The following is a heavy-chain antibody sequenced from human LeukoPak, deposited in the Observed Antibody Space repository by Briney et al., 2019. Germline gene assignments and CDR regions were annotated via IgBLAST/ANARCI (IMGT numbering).Heavy chain of an antibody. CDR2: ISTYNGNT. J-gene: IGHJ4*02. V-gene: IGHV1-18*01. Sequence: ASVKVSCKASGYTFTTFGISWVRQAPGQGLEWMGWISTYNGNTNYAQNLQGRVTMTTDTSTNTAYMELRSLRSDDTAVYYCTRDGYYYDTIDPRLMFDFWGQGTQVTVSS. CDR1: GYTFTTFG. CDR3: TRDGYYYDTIDPRLMFDF. D-gene: IGHD3-22*01.